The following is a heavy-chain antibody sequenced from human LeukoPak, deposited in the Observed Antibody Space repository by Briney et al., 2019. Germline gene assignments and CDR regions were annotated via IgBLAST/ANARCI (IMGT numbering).Heavy chain of an antibody. J-gene: IGHJ6*02. CDR1: GYTFTIYD. Sequence: ASVTVSFTASGYTFTIYDINWVRQAPGQGLEWMGWMNPNSGNTGYAQKFQGRVTMTRNTSMSTAYMELSSLRSEDTAVYYCARGATVTTYYYYYGMDVWGQGTTVTVSS. D-gene: IGHD4-17*01. CDR2: MNPNSGNT. V-gene: IGHV1-8*01. CDR3: ARGATVTTYYYYYGMDV.